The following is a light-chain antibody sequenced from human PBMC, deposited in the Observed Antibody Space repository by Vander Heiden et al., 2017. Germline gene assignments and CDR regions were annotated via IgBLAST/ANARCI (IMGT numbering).Light chain of an antibody. Sequence: QSGLTQPPSASGTPGQTVTISCSGSSSNLGSNTVKWYQQFPGAAPKHLVYSNDQRPSGVPDRFSGSKSGTSASLAIRGLQSEDEATYYCAGWDDSLSGWVFGGGTKLTVL. V-gene: IGLV1-44*01. J-gene: IGLJ3*02. CDR2: SND. CDR3: AGWDDSLSGWV. CDR1: SSNLGSNT.